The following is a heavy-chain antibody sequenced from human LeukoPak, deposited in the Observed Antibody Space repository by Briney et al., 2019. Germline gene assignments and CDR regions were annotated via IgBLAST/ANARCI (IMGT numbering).Heavy chain of an antibody. CDR3: ARDNGAAAGPQRYYFDY. D-gene: IGHD6-13*01. J-gene: IGHJ4*02. CDR1: GGSFSGYY. V-gene: IGHV4-34*01. Sequence: SETLSLTCAVYGGSFSGYYWSWIRQPPGKGLEWIGEINHSGSTNYNPSLKSRVTISVDTSKNQFSLKLSSVTAADTAVYYCARDNGAAAGPQRYYFDYWGQGTLVTVSS. CDR2: INHSGST.